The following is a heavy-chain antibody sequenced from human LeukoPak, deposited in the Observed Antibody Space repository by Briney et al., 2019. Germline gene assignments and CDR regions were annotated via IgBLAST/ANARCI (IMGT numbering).Heavy chain of an antibody. Sequence: GGSLRLSCAASGLTFNDLWMSWVRQAPGKGLEWVANIKQDGTEKYYVDSVKGRFTVSRDNAKNSLYLQMNSLRAEDTAVYYCARDNGWSADFWGQGTLVTVSS. D-gene: IGHD2-15*01. V-gene: IGHV3-7*01. CDR1: GLTFNDLW. CDR3: ARDNGWSADF. CDR2: IKQDGTEK. J-gene: IGHJ4*02.